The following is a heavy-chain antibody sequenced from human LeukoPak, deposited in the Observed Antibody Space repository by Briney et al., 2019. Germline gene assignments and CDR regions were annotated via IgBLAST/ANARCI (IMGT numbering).Heavy chain of an antibody. CDR3: ARSRRDGYNYDFDY. D-gene: IGHD5-24*01. J-gene: IGHJ4*02. CDR1: GFTFSSYS. CDR2: ISGSRSYI. Sequence: GGSLRLSCAASGFTFSSYSMNWVRQAPGKGLEWVSSISGSRSYIYHADSLKGRFTISRDNAKNSLYLQMNSLRAEDTAVYSCARSRRDGYNYDFDYWGQGTLVTVSS. V-gene: IGHV3-21*01.